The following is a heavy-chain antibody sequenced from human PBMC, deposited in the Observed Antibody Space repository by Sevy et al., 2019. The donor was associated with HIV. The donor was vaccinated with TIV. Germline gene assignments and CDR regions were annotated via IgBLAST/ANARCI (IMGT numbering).Heavy chain of an antibody. J-gene: IGHJ3*02. CDR1: GFTVSSNY. CDR2: IYSGGST. D-gene: IGHD6-6*01. V-gene: IGHV3-53*01. Sequence: GGSLRLSCAASGFTVSSNYMSRVRQAPGKGLEWVSVIYSGGSTYYADSVKGRFTISRDNSKNTLYLQMNSLRAEDTAVYYCARDLRSSSSPTGGAFDIWGQGTMVTVSS. CDR3: ARDLRSSSSPTGGAFDI.